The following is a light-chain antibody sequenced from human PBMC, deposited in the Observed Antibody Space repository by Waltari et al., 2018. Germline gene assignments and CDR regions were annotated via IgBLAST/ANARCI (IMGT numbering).Light chain of an antibody. CDR2: GVD. J-gene: IGLJ3*02. V-gene: IGLV2-8*01. CDR1: SRDVGGYNY. CDR3: ASDASTRKV. Sequence: QSALTQPPSASGSPGQSVTISCTGSSRDVGGYNYVSWYQQHPGKAPKLMIYGVDKRPPGVPDRFAGARAGNTAALTVSGLQAEDEADYFGASDASTRKVFGGETKLTAL.